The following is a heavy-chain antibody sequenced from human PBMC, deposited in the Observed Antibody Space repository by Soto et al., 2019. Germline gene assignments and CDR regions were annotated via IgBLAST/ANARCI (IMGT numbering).Heavy chain of an antibody. CDR3: TTRIVVVPAAMGYYYGMDV. J-gene: IGHJ6*02. CDR2: IKSKTDGGTT. D-gene: IGHD2-2*01. Sequence: EVQLVESGGGLVKPGGSLRLSCAASGFTFSNAWMSWVRQAPGKGLEWVGRIKSKTDGGTTDYAAPVKGRFTISRDDSKNTLYLQMNSLKTEDTAVYYCTTRIVVVPAAMGYYYGMDVWGQGTTVTVSS. CDR1: GFTFSNAW. V-gene: IGHV3-15*01.